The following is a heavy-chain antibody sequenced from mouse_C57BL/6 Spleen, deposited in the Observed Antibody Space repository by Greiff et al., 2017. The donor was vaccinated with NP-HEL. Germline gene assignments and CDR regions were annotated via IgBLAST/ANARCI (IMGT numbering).Heavy chain of an antibody. V-gene: IGHV1-9*01. J-gene: IGHJ4*01. CDR3: ARGRLGLDYAMDY. Sequence: VKLMESGAELMKPGASVKLSCKATGYTFTGYWIEWVKQRPGHGLEWIGEILPGSGSTNYNEKLKGKGTFTADTSSNTAYMQLSSLATEDSAIYYCARGRLGLDYAMDYWGQGTSVTVSS. D-gene: IGHD4-1*01. CDR2: ILPGSGST. CDR1: GYTFTGYW.